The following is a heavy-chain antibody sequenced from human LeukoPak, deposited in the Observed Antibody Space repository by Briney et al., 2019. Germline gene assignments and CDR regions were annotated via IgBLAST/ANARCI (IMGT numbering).Heavy chain of an antibody. D-gene: IGHD2-21*02. Sequence: GGSLRLSCAASGFTFSSYNMNWVRQAPGKGLEWVSYISSSHNTIYYADSVKGRFTISRDNAKNSLYSQMNSLRDEDTAVYYCARDAGIMVVTRWCFDLWGRGTVVTVSS. V-gene: IGHV3-48*02. CDR1: GFTFSSYN. CDR3: ARDAGIMVVTRWCFDL. J-gene: IGHJ2*01. CDR2: ISSSHNTI.